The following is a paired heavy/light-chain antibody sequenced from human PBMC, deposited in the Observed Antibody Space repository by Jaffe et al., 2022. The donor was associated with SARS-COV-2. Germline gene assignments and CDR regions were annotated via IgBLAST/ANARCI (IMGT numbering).Light chain of an antibody. CDR3: MQALQTPPWT. CDR1: QSLLHSNGYNY. V-gene: IGKV2-28*01. CDR2: FGS. J-gene: IGKJ1*01. Sequence: DIVMTQSPLFLSVTPGEPASISCRSSQSLLHSNGYNYLDWYLQKPGQSPQLLIFFGSNRASGVPDRFSGSGSGTDFTLKISRVEAEDVGVYYCMQALQTPPWTFGQGTKVEIK.
Heavy chain of an antibody. D-gene: IGHD2-15*01. J-gene: IGHJ6*02. Sequence: QVQLLQSGAEVRKPGASVKVSCKASGFIFTDSYIQWVRQAPGQGLEWMGRINPNSGDTNYAQRFQGRVTMTRDTSISTAYMELSRLRSDDTAVYFCARHCSGGNCDPLYHYFYGMDAWGQGTTVTVSS. CDR2: INPNSGDT. CDR3: ARHCSGGNCDPLYHYFYGMDA. V-gene: IGHV1-2*06. CDR1: GFIFTDSY.